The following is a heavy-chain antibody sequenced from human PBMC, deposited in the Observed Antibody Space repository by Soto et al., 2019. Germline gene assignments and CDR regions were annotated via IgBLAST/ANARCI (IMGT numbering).Heavy chain of an antibody. Sequence: PGVCLRRSCAASGFTFSSYSMNWVRQAPGKGLEWVSSISSSSSYIYYADSVKGRFTISRDNAKNSLYLQMNSLRAEDTAVSYCARTYSSGWTLVYGMDVWAQGTTVTVSS. CDR3: ARTYSSGWTLVYGMDV. CDR1: GFTFSSYS. J-gene: IGHJ6*02. V-gene: IGHV3-21*01. D-gene: IGHD6-19*01. CDR2: ISSSSSYI.